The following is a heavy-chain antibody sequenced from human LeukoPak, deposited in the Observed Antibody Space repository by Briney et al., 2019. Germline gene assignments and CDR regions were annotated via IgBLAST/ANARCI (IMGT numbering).Heavy chain of an antibody. Sequence: GGSLRLSCAASGFTFSSYWMSWVRQAPGKGLEWVANIKQDGSEKYYVDSVKGRFTISRDNSRNTLFLHMNTLRAEDTAVYYCAKPRVGDFIVVVPAAEDCWGQGTLVTVSS. CDR1: GFTFSSYW. J-gene: IGHJ4*02. CDR2: IKQDGSEK. CDR3: AKPRVGDFIVVVPAAEDC. D-gene: IGHD2-2*01. V-gene: IGHV3-7*03.